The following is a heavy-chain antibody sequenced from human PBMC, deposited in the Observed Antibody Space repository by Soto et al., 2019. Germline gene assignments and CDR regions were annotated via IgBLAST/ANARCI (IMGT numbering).Heavy chain of an antibody. J-gene: IGHJ5*02. CDR3: ARVVPGAEAWFGP. CDR2: ISLYSDGT. D-gene: IGHD2-2*01. CDR1: GYTFSNYG. Sequence: QVQLVQSGGEVKRPGASVKVSCKTSGYTFSNYGITWVRQATGQPLEWLGWISLYSDGTNYAQKFQGRVSMTTDTSTPTAYVELRSLRSDDTAVYYCARVVPGAEAWFGPWGQGTLVTVSS. V-gene: IGHV1-18*01.